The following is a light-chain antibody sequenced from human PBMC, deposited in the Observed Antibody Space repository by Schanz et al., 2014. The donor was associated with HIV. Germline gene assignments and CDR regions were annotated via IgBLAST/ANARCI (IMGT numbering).Light chain of an antibody. CDR3: QAHDISLSAHV. CDR1: SSNIGAGSA. Sequence: QSVLTQPPSVSGAPGQRVTISCAGGSSNIGAGSAVHWYQQLPGTAPKLLIYDNNYRPSGVPDRFSGSKSATSASLAITGLQAEDEAEYYCQAHDISLSAHVFGTGTKLTVL. V-gene: IGLV1-40*01. CDR2: DNN. J-gene: IGLJ1*01.